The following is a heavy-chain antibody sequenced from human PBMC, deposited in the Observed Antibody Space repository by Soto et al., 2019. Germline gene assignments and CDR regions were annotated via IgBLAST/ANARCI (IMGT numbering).Heavy chain of an antibody. CDR1: GGSISSYY. J-gene: IGHJ6*02. D-gene: IGHD3-10*01. Sequence: TLSLTCTVSGGSISSYYWSWIRQSPGKGLEWIGYIYYSGSTNYNPSLKSRVTISVDTSKNQFSLKLSSVTAADTAVYYCARSGSGSYYNHHYYYYGMDVWGQGTTVTVSS. CDR3: ARSGSGSYYNHHYYYYGMDV. V-gene: IGHV4-59*01. CDR2: IYYSGST.